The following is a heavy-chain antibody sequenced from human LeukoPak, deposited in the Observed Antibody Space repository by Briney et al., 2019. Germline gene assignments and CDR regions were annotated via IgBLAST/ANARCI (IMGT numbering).Heavy chain of an antibody. CDR3: ARGIGTAMVTSFDY. CDR1: GYTFTGYY. CDR2: INPNSGGT. D-gene: IGHD5-18*01. V-gene: IGHV1-2*06. J-gene: IGHJ4*02. Sequence: ASVKVSCKASGYTFTGYYMHWVRQAPGQGVEGMGRINPNSGGTNYTQNFQGRVTMTRHTSISTAYMELSRLRSDDTAVYYCARGIGTAMVTSFDYWGQGTLVTVSS.